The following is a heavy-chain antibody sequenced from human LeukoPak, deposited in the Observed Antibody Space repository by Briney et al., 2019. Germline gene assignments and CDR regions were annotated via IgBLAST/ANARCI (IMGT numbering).Heavy chain of an antibody. CDR3: VKGIAVAGPIDY. J-gene: IGHJ4*02. Sequence: GGSLRLSCSASGFTLSSYAMHWVRQAPGKGVEYVSAISSNGGSTYYADSVKGRFTISRDNSKNTLYLQISSLRAEDTAVYYCVKGIAVAGPIDYWGQGTLVTVSS. CDR2: ISSNGGST. CDR1: GFTLSSYA. D-gene: IGHD6-19*01. V-gene: IGHV3-64D*06.